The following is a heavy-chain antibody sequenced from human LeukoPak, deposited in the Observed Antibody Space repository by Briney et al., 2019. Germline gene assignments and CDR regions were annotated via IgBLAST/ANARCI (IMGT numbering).Heavy chain of an antibody. D-gene: IGHD3-9*01. CDR1: GFTFISYE. CDR2: ISSSGSTI. CDR3: ARVLRYFDWLSYMDV. V-gene: IGHV3-48*03. Sequence: GGSLRLSCAASGFTFISYEMNWVRQAPGKGLEWVSYISSSGSTIYYADSVKGRSTISRDNAKNSLYLQMNSLRAEDTAVYYCARVLRYFDWLSYMDVWGKGTTVTISS. J-gene: IGHJ6*03.